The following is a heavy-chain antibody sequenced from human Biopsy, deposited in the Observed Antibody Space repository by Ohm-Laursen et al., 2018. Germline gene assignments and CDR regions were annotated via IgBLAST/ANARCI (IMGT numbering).Heavy chain of an antibody. D-gene: IGHD3-16*02. Sequence: SLRLSCAASGFTFHSYWMHWVRQAPGKGLVWVSRININGSGTKYADSVKGRITVPRDNAKNTLYLHMNSQTAEDTAICFCKRANRYGVDAFDMWGQGTMVTVSS. CDR3: KRANRYGVDAFDM. CDR1: GFTFHSYW. CDR2: ININGSGT. J-gene: IGHJ3*02. V-gene: IGHV3-74*03.